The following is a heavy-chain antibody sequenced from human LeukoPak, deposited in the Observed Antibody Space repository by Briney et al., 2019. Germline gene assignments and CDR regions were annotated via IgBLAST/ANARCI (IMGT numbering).Heavy chain of an antibody. CDR1: GGSLSSYY. CDR3: AREDYGGTSY. V-gene: IGHV4-59*12. CDR2: IYYSGTT. J-gene: IGHJ4*02. Sequence: SETLSLTCTVSGGSLSSYYWSWIRQPPGKGLEWIGYIYYSGTTNYNPSLKSRVTISVDTSKNQFSLKLSSVTAADTAVYYCAREDYGGTSYWGQGTLVTVSS. D-gene: IGHD4-23*01.